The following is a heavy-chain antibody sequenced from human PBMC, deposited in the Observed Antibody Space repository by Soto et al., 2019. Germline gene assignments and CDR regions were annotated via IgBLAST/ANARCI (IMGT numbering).Heavy chain of an antibody. V-gene: IGHV1-18*04. J-gene: IGHJ6*02. CDR2: ISAYNGNT. CDR3: ARTSGSQTFHYGMDV. CDR1: GYTFKDYD. Sequence: GASVKVSCKASGYTFKDYDINWVRQAPGQGLEWMGWISAYNGNTKYVQKVQDRVTLTTDTSTSTAYMELRNLRSDDTAVYYCARTSGSQTFHYGMDVWGQGTTVTVSS. D-gene: IGHD1-26*01.